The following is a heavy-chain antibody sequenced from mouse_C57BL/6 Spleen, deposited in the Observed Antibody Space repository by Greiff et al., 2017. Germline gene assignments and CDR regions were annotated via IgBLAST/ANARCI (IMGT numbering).Heavy chain of an antibody. CDR1: GYTFTSYW. V-gene: IGHV1-64*01. CDR2: IHPNSGST. Sequence: VQLQQPGAELVKPGASVKLSCKASGYTFTSYWMHWVKQRPGQGLEWIGMIHPNSGSTNYNEKFKSKSTLTVDKSSSTAYMQLSSLTSEDSAVYYCARDDGYSFDYWGQGTTLTVSS. J-gene: IGHJ2*01. D-gene: IGHD2-3*01. CDR3: ARDDGYSFDY.